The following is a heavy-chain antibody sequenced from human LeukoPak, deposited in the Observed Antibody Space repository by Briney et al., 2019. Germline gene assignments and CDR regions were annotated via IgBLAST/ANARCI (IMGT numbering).Heavy chain of an antibody. Sequence: SETLSLTCGVSTYYISSSYYWGWIRQPPGKGLEWIDMMYYSGSTYYNPSLKSRVTISVDTSKNQFSLKLSSVTAADTAVYYCARHYCSSASCYVDYWGQGTLVTVSS. J-gene: IGHJ4*02. CDR2: MYYSGST. D-gene: IGHD2-2*01. V-gene: IGHV4-38-2*01. CDR1: TYYISSSYY. CDR3: ARHYCSSASCYVDY.